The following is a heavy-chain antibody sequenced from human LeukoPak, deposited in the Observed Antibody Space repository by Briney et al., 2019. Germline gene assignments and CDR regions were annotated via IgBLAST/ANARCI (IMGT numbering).Heavy chain of an antibody. V-gene: IGHV3-23*01. CDR2: ISGSGANT. CDR1: GFTFNNYA. Sequence: GGSLRLSCAASGFTFNNYAMNWVRQAPGKGLEWVSSISGSGANTYYADSVKGRFTISRDNAKNSLYLQMNSLRAEDTALYYCAKDSYGSGSYARDLDYWGQGTLVTVSS. J-gene: IGHJ4*02. CDR3: AKDSYGSGSYARDLDY. D-gene: IGHD3-10*01.